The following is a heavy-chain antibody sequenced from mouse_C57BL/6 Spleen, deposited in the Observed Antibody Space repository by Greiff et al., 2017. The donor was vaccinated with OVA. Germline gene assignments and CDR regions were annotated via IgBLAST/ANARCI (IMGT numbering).Heavy chain of an antibody. J-gene: IGHJ2*01. Sequence: EVMLVESGGGLVKPGGSLKLSCAASGFTFSSYAMSWVRQTPEKRLEWVATISDGGSYTYYPDNVKGRFTISRDNAKNNLYLQMSHLKSEDTAMYYCARAQSNPLFITTGFDYWGQGTTLTVSS. CDR1: GFTFSSYA. D-gene: IGHD1-1*01. CDR2: ISDGGSYT. CDR3: ARAQSNPLFITTGFDY. V-gene: IGHV5-4*03.